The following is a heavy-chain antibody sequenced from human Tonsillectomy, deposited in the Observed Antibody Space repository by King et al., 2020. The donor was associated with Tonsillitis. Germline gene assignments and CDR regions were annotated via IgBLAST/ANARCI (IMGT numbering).Heavy chain of an antibody. Sequence: VQLVQSGGGLVQPCRSLRLSFVVSGLPFDDYAMHWVRQAPGKGREWVSGISWNIGCIGYADSVKGRLPISRDNAKNSLFLQMNSLRAEETALYFCTKDWEPSIFCYFDSWGQGTLVTVSS. CDR2: ISWNIGCI. V-gene: IGHV3-9*01. CDR1: GLPFDDYA. CDR3: TKDWEPSIFCYFDS. J-gene: IGHJ4*02. D-gene: IGHD1-26*01.